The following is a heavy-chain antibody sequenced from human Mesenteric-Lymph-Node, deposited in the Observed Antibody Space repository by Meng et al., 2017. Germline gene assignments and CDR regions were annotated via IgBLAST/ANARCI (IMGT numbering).Heavy chain of an antibody. V-gene: IGHV1-3*01. CDR3: AKSSLHAGTLYFDS. CDR1: GYSFTTSG. D-gene: IGHD2-21*02. J-gene: IGHJ4*02. Sequence: QVQLVQSGAEVKNPGASVKASCKTSGYSFTTSGIHWVRQAPGQSLEWMGWVNAASGNTRYSQKFQDRVTINRDTSASSAYMEVSSLRSEDTAVYYCAKSSLHAGTLYFDSWGQGTLVTVSS. CDR2: VNAASGNT.